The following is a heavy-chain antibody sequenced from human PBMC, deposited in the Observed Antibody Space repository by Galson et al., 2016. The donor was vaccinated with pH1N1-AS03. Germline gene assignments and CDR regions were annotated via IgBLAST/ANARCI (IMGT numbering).Heavy chain of an antibody. D-gene: IGHD3-16*01. J-gene: IGHJ5*02. Sequence: SLRLSCAASGFTFSDSSLHWVRQASGKGLEWVGRIRSKSNNSTTAFAASVKGRFTISRDDSKNTAYLQMNSLQVNDTAVYYCTRHAGGSHGFAPWGQGTLVTVSS. V-gene: IGHV3-73*01. CDR1: GFTFSDSS. CDR3: TRHAGGSHGFAP. CDR2: IRSKSNNSTT.